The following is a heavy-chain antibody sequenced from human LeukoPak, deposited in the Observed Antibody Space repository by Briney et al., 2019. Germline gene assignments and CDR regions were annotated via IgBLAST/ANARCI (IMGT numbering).Heavy chain of an antibody. D-gene: IGHD2-21*01. J-gene: IGHJ4*02. CDR3: ARVNRAASVVDY. CDR2: ISSSSSYT. V-gene: IGHV3-11*05. Sequence: GGSPRLSCAASGFTFSDYYMSWIRQAPGKGLEWFSYISSSSSYTNSADSVKGRFTISRDNAKNSLYLQMNSLRAEDTAVYYCARVNRAASVVDYWGQGTLVTVSS. CDR1: GFTFSDYY.